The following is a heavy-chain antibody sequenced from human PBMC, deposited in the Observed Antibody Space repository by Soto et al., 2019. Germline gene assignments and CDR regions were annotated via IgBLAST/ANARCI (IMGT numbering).Heavy chain of an antibody. CDR3: ARDHPGGATPNYYYYGMDV. CDR2: ISAYNGNT. CDR1: GYTFTSYG. J-gene: IGHJ6*02. V-gene: IGHV1-18*04. Sequence: XSVKVSCKASGYTFTSYGISWVRQAPGQGLEWMGWISAYNGNTDYAQKLQGRVTMTTDTSTSTAYMELRSLRSDDTAVYYCARDHPGGATPNYYYYGMDVWGQGTTVTVSS. D-gene: IGHD2-15*01.